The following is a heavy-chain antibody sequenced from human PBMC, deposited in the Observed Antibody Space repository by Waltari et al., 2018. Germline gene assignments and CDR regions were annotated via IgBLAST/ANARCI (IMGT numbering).Heavy chain of an antibody. D-gene: IGHD1-7*01. CDR2: TYYRSKWYN. V-gene: IGHV6-1*01. CDR3: ARDSNYAFAFDI. CDR1: GDSVPSNSAA. Sequence: QVQLQQSGPGRAKPSQTLSPTGAIFGDSVPSNSAAWNWIRQSPSRGLEWLGRTYYRSKWYNDYAVSVKSRITINPDTSKNQFSLQLNSVTPEDTAVYYCARDSNYAFAFDIWGQGTMVTVSS. J-gene: IGHJ3*02.